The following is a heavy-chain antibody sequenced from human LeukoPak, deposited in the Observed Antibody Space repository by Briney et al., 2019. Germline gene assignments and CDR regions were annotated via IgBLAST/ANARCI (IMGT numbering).Heavy chain of an antibody. V-gene: IGHV3-23*01. CDR1: GFTFSSYA. CDR2: ISGSGGST. D-gene: IGHD3-10*01. J-gene: IGHJ6*02. CDR3: AKALVLSYYYGMDV. Sequence: GGSLRLSCAASGFTFSSYAMSWVRQAPGKGLEWVSAISGSGGSTYYADSVKGRFTISRDNSKNTLYLQMNSPRAEDTAVYYCAKALVLSYYYGMDVWGQGTTVTVSS.